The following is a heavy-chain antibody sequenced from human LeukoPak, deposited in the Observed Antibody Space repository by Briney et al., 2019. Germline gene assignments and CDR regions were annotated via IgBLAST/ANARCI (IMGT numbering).Heavy chain of an antibody. CDR1: GFTFSSNG. V-gene: IGHV3-30*02. Sequence: GGSLRLSCAASGFTFSSNGMHWVRQTPGKGLEWVALIWYDGSKKYYADSVKGRFTISRDNSKNTLYLQMNSLRAEDTAVYYCASLTRPIAARTLFDYWGQGTLVTVSS. CDR2: IWYDGSKK. D-gene: IGHD6-6*01. J-gene: IGHJ4*02. CDR3: ASLTRPIAARTLFDY.